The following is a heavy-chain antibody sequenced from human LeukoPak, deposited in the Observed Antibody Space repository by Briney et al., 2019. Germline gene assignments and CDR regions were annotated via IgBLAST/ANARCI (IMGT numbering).Heavy chain of an antibody. D-gene: IGHD3-22*01. CDR1: GFTFDDYA. Sequence: GGSLRLSCAASGFTFDDYAMHWVRQAPGKGLEWVSLISGDGGSTYYADSVKGRFTISRDNSKNSLYLQMNGLRTEDTALYYCAKEGENYYDSSGYDYTDYWGQGTLVTVSS. CDR2: ISGDGGST. CDR3: AKEGENYYDSSGYDYTDY. V-gene: IGHV3-43*02. J-gene: IGHJ4*02.